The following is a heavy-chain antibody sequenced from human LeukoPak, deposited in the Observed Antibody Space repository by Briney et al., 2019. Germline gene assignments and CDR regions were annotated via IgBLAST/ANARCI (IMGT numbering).Heavy chain of an antibody. CDR2: INPNSGGT. J-gene: IGHJ6*03. V-gene: IGHV1-2*02. CDR1: GYTFTGYY. CDR3: ARASSDWLYHYYYYMDV. Sequence: ASVKVSCKASGYTFTGYYMHWVRQAPGQGLEWMGWINPNSGGTNYARKFQGRVTMTRDTSISTAYMELSRLRSDDTAVYYCARASSDWLYHYYYYMDVWGKGTTVTISS. D-gene: IGHD3-9*01.